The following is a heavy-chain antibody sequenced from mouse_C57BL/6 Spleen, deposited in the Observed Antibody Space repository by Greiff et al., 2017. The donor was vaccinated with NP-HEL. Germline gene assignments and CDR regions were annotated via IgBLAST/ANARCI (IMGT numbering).Heavy chain of an antibody. V-gene: IGHV1-76*01. CDR1: GYTFTDYY. CDR2: IYPGSGNT. Sequence: VQLQQSGAELVRPGASVKLSCKASGYTFTDYYINWVKQRPGQGLEWIARIYPGSGNTYYNEKFKGKATLTAEKSSSTAYMQLSSLTSEDSAVYFCARGWYYGRYAMDYWGQGTSVTVSS. J-gene: IGHJ4*01. D-gene: IGHD1-1*01. CDR3: ARGWYYGRYAMDY.